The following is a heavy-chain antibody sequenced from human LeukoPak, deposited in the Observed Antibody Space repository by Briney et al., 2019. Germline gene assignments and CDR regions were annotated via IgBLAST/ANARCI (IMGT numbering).Heavy chain of an antibody. CDR2: MNPNSGNT. Sequence: VASVKVSCKASGYTFTSHDINWVRQATGQGLEWMGWMNPNSGNTGFAQTFQGRVTTTRNTSISTAYMELSSLRSEDTAIYYCARGRGSGSNYRRLDYWGQGSLVTVSS. V-gene: IGHV1-8*03. D-gene: IGHD1-26*01. CDR1: GYTFTSHD. CDR3: ARGRGSGSNYRRLDY. J-gene: IGHJ4*02.